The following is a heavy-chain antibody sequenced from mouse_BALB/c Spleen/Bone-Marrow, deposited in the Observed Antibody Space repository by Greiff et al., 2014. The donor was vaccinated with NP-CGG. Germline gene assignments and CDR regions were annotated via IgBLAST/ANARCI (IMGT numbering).Heavy chain of an antibody. J-gene: IGHJ3*01. CDR1: GYSFTGYY. V-gene: IGHV1S30*01. D-gene: IGHD2-10*02. CDR2: INPYNGGT. CDR3: ARQLYGNYAY. Sequence: VQLKQSGPELVKPGPSVKISCKASGYSFTGYYMHWVKQSHGRSLEWIGEINPYNGGTSYNQKFKGKATLTVDTSSSTAFMELHSLTSKDSLVYYCARQLYGNYAYWGQGTLVTVSA.